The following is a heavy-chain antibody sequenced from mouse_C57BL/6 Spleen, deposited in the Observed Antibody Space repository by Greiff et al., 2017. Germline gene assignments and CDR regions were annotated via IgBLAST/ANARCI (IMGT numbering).Heavy chain of an antibody. CDR1: GYTFTSYW. CDR2: INPSNGGT. V-gene: IGHV1-53*01. Sequence: QVQLQQPGTELVKPGASVKLSCTASGYTFTSYWMHWVKQRPGQGLEWIGNINPSNGGTNYNEKFKSQATLTVDKSSSTAYMQLSSLTSEDSAVYYCAPEVYGNSHYFDYWGQGTTLTVSS. D-gene: IGHD2-10*02. CDR3: APEVYGNSHYFDY. J-gene: IGHJ2*01.